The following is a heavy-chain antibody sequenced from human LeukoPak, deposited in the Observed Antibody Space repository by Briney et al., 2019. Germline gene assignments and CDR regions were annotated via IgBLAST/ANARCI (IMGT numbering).Heavy chain of an antibody. J-gene: IGHJ4*02. CDR3: ARYDY. CDR2: VFTGGGT. V-gene: IGHV3-53*01. CDR1: GFTVNNYY. Sequence: PGGSLRLSCVASGFTVNNYYMNWVRQAPGKGLEWVSVVFTGGGTYYADSVKGRFTTSRDNSKNTLYLQMNNLRAEDTAIYYCARYDYWGQGILVTVSS.